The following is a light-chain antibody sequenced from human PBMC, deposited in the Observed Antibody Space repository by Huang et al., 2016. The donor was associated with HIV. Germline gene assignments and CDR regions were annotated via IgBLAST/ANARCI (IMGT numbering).Light chain of an antibody. J-gene: IGKJ1*01. CDR2: GAS. V-gene: IGKV3-15*01. Sequence: EIVMTQSPATLSVSPGERAALSCRASLSVNSNLAWYQQKPGQAPRLLIYGASTRATGIPARFSGSGSGTEFTLTISSLQSEDSAVYYCQQYNYWWTFGQGTKVEIK. CDR3: QQYNYWWT. CDR1: LSVNSN.